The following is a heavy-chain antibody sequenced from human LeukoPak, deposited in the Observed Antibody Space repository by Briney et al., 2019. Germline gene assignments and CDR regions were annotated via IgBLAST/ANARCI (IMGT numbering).Heavy chain of an antibody. V-gene: IGHV1-69*13. CDR1: GDTFSSYA. D-gene: IGHD6-6*01. Sequence: ASVKVSCKASGDTFSSYAISWVRQAPGQGLEWMGGIIPIFGTANYAQKFQGRVTITADESTSTAYMELSSLRSEDTAVYYCARGGQLVPSLDYWGQGTLVTVSS. CDR3: ARGGQLVPSLDY. CDR2: IIPIFGTA. J-gene: IGHJ4*02.